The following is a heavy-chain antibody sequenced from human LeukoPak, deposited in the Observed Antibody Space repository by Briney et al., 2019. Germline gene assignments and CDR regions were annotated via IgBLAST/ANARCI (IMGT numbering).Heavy chain of an antibody. J-gene: IGHJ6*03. Sequence: ASVKVSCKASGYTFTDYYMHWVRQAPGQGLEWMGWINPNSGGTNYAQKFQGRVTMTRDTSISTAYMELSRLRSDDTAVYYCAREGLPTTWRYYYYMDVWGKGTTVTVSS. D-gene: IGHD4-17*01. CDR2: INPNSGGT. V-gene: IGHV1-2*02. CDR1: GYTFTDYY. CDR3: AREGLPTTWRYYYYMDV.